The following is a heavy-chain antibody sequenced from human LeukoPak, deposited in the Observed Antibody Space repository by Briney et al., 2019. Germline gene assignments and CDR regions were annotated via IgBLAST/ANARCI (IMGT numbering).Heavy chain of an antibody. CDR3: ARDRHYYYMDV. V-gene: IGHV4-39*02. Sequence: SETLSLTCSVSGDSISTSSYYWGWIRQPPGKGLEWIGTIYYSGSTYYNPSLTSRVTISVDTSKNQFSLKLSSVTAADTAVYYCARDRHYYYMDVWGKGTTVTISS. CDR2: IYYSGST. CDR1: GDSISTSSYY. J-gene: IGHJ6*03.